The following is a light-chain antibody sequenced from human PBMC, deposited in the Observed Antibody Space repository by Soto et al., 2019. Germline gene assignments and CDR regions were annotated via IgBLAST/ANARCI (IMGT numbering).Light chain of an antibody. Sequence: ETLLTQSPATLSLSPGERATLSCRASQSVDNFLAWYQQKPGQAPRLLIYDSSDRATGSPTRFSASGSGTGFTLTISSLEPEDFAVYYCQQRGSWPATFGPGT. V-gene: IGKV3-11*01. CDR2: DSS. CDR3: QQRGSWPAT. J-gene: IGKJ3*01. CDR1: QSVDNF.